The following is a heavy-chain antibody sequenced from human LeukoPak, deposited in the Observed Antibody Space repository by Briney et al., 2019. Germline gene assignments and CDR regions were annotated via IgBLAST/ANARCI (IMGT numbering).Heavy chain of an antibody. CDR3: AKARPRYCGGDCYFLS. Sequence: GGSLRLSCAASGFSFSVYWMHWVRQAPGKGPVWVSRIKTDGSITDYADSVKGRFTISRDNSKNTLYLQMNSLRAEDTAVYYCAKARPRYCGGDCYFLSWGQGTLVTVSS. J-gene: IGHJ4*02. D-gene: IGHD2-21*02. CDR2: IKTDGSIT. CDR1: GFSFSVYW. V-gene: IGHV3-74*01.